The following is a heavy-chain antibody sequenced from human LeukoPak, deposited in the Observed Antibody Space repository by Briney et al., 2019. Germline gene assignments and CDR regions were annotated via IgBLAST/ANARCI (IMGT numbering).Heavy chain of an antibody. CDR1: GFRFSNSW. V-gene: IGHV3-74*01. Sequence: GGSLRLSCAASGFRFSNSWMYWVRQGPGKGPVWVSRMKTDGTRIEYADSVKGRFTISRDNAKNTLFLQMSSLRVEDAAVYYCARGADHGGSYYPDWGQGTRVTVSS. D-gene: IGHD3-10*01. J-gene: IGHJ4*02. CDR3: ARGADHGGSYYPD. CDR2: MKTDGTRI.